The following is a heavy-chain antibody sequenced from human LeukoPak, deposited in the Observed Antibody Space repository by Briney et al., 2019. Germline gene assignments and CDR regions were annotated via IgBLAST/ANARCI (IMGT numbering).Heavy chain of an antibody. CDR1: GDSIRRYY. CDR3: ATFFGGSSGYFDY. D-gene: IGHD4-23*01. J-gene: IGHJ4*02. Sequence: SETLSLACSVSGDSIRRYYWSWIRQSPGKGLEWIGLMYYSGITKYNPSLQSRVTMSLDTSKNHFSLTVNSVTAADTAVYYCATFFGGSSGYFDYWGQGTLVTVSS. CDR2: MYYSGIT. V-gene: IGHV4-59*01.